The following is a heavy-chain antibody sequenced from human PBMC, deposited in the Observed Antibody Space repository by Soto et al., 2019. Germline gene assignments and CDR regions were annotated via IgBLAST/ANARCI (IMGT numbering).Heavy chain of an antibody. J-gene: IGHJ1*01. V-gene: IGHV4-31*03. Sequence: SETLSLTCTVSGDSISSGSYHWSWIRQHPGKGLEWIGNIYYSGSSYYNPSLKSRATISIDTSKDQFSLRLGSVTAADTAVSYCARGEGSSCYFRHKCWGRETLVAESS. CDR2: IYYSGSS. D-gene: IGHD6-13*01. CDR3: ARGEGSSCYFRHKC. CDR1: GDSISSGSYH.